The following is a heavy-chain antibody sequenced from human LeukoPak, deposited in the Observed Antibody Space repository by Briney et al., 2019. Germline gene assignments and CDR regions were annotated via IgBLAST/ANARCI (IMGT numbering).Heavy chain of an antibody. V-gene: IGHV4-61*02. Sequence: SETLSLTCTVSGGSISSGSYYWNWIRQPAGKGLEWIGLIYTSGSTNYNPSLKSRVTISVDTSKNQISLKLSSVTAADTAVYYCARVPRSYYYYYYMDVWGKGTTVTVSS. J-gene: IGHJ6*03. CDR1: GGSISSGSYY. CDR3: ARVPRSYYYYYYMDV. CDR2: IYTSGST.